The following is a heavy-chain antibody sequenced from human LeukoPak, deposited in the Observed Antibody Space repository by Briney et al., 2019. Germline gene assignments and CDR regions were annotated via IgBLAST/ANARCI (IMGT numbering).Heavy chain of an antibody. CDR1: GFSLSTSGVG. D-gene: IGHD3-10*01. J-gene: IGHJ5*02. Sequence: SGPTLVKPTQTLTLTCTCSGFSLSTSGVGVGWIRQPPGKALEWLALIYWDDDKRYSPSLKSRLTITKDTSKNQVVLTMTNMDPVDTATYYCAHTRTQLLWFTTNSKYNWFDPWGQGTLVTVSS. CDR2: IYWDDDK. V-gene: IGHV2-5*02. CDR3: AHTRTQLLWFTTNSKYNWFDP.